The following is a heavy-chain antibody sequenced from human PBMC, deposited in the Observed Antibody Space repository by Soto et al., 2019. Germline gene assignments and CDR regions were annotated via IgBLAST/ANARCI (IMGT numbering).Heavy chain of an antibody. CDR2: IIPILGIA. Sequence: SVKVSCKASGGTFSSYTISWVRQAPGQGLEWMGRIIPILGIANYAQKFQGRVTITADKSTSTAYMELSSLRSEDTAVYYCASGVVVAATHYYYYYYMDVWGKGTTVTVSS. CDR1: GGTFSSYT. CDR3: ASGVVVAATHYYYYYYMDV. D-gene: IGHD2-15*01. J-gene: IGHJ6*03. V-gene: IGHV1-69*02.